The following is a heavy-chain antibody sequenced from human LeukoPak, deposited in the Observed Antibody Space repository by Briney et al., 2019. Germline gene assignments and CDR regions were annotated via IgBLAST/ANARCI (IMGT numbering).Heavy chain of an antibody. CDR1: GFTFSSYS. V-gene: IGHV3-21*01. D-gene: IGHD3-22*01. CDR2: ISSSSSYI. CDR3: ARGGDYYDSSGYYYKFLDY. Sequence: PGGPLRLSCAASGFTFSSYSMNWVRQAPGKGLEWVSSISSSSSYIYYADSVKGRFTISRDNAKNSLYLQMNSLRAEDTAVYYCARGGDYYDSSGYYYKFLDYWGQGTLVTVSS. J-gene: IGHJ4*02.